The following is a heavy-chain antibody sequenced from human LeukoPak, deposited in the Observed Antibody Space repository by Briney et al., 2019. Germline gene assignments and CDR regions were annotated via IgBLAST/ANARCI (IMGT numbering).Heavy chain of an antibody. CDR1: GGSISSYY. J-gene: IGHJ4*02. V-gene: IGHV4-59*08. D-gene: IGHD3-22*01. Sequence: SETLSLTCTVSGGSISSYYWSWIRQPPGKGLEWIGYIYYSGSTNYNPSLKSRVTISVDTSKNQFPLKLSSVTAADTAVYYCARGYDSSGYYFDYWGQGTLVTVSS. CDR2: IYYSGST. CDR3: ARGYDSSGYYFDY.